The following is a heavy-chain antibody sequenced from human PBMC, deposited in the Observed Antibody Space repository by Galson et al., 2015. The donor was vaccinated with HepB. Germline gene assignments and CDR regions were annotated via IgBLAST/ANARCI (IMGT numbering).Heavy chain of an antibody. CDR1: GYTFTSYY. J-gene: IGHJ5*02. D-gene: IGHD1-20*01. Sequence: SVKVSCRASGYTFTSYYMHWVRQAPGQGLEWMGIINPSGGSTSYAQKFQGRVTMTRDTSTSTVYMELSSLRSEDTAVYYCARGLPPNWNDGAQYNWFDPWGQGTLVTVSS. V-gene: IGHV1-46*01. CDR3: ARGLPPNWNDGAQYNWFDP. CDR2: INPSGGST.